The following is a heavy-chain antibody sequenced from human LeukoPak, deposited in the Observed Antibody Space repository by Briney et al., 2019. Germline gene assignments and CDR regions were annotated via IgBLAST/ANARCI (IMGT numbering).Heavy chain of an antibody. Sequence: SETLSLTCTVSGGSISSYYWSWIRQPPGKGLEWIGEINHSGSTNYNPSLKSRVTISVDTSKNQFSLKLSSVTAADTAVNYCARTNYDFWSGYYFDYWGQGTLVTVSS. D-gene: IGHD3-3*01. CDR2: INHSGST. J-gene: IGHJ4*02. CDR1: GGSISSYY. CDR3: ARTNYDFWSGYYFDY. V-gene: IGHV4-34*01.